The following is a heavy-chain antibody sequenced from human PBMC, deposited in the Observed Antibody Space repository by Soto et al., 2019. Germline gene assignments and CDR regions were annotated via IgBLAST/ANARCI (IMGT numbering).Heavy chain of an antibody. Sequence: GGSLRLSCAASGFTFSSYAMHWVRQAPGKGLEWVAVISYDGSNKYYADSVKGRFTISRDNSKNTLYLQMNSLRAEDTAVYYCARDFLPTVVNRLDYWGQGTLVTVSS. D-gene: IGHD4-17*01. CDR2: ISYDGSNK. CDR1: GFTFSSYA. J-gene: IGHJ4*02. CDR3: ARDFLPTVVNRLDY. V-gene: IGHV3-30-3*01.